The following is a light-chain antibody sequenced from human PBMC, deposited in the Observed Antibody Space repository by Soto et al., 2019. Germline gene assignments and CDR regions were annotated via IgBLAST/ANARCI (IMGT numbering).Light chain of an antibody. Sequence: QSVLTQPPSASGTPGQRVSISCSGSSSNIGTNYVYWYQQLPGTSPKLLIYNNNQRPSGVPDRFSGSKSGTSASLAISGLRSEDEADYYCAAWDDRLSVAFGGGTQLTV. V-gene: IGLV1-47*02. CDR1: SSNIGTNY. CDR3: AAWDDRLSVA. J-gene: IGLJ2*01. CDR2: NNN.